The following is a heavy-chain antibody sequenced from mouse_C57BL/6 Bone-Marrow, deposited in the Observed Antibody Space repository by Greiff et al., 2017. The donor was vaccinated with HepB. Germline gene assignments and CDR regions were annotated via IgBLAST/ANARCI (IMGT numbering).Heavy chain of an antibody. CDR1: GFTFGNYW. Sequence: EVMLVESGGGLVQPGGSMKLSCVASGFTFGNYWMNWVGQSPEKGLEWVAQIRLKSDNYATHYAESVKGRFTISRDDSKSSVYLQMNNLRAEDTGIYYCTVSFFDYWGQGTTLTVSS. V-gene: IGHV6-3*01. CDR3: TVSFFDY. CDR2: IRLKSDNYAT. J-gene: IGHJ2*01.